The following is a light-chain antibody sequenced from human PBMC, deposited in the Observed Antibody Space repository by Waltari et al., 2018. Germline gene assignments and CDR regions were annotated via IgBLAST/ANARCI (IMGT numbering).Light chain of an antibody. CDR3: QSYDSSLSGGV. V-gene: IGLV1-40*01. Sequence: QSVLTQPPSVSGAPGQRVPISCTGSSSNLGAGYDVPWYQQLPGTAPKLLIYGNSNRPSGVPDRFSGSKSGTSASLAITGLQAEDEADYYCQSYDSSLSGGVFGTGTKVTVL. CDR2: GNS. J-gene: IGLJ1*01. CDR1: SSNLGAGYD.